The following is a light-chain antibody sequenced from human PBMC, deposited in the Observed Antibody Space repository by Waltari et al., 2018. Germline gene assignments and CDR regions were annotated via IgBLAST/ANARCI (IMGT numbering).Light chain of an antibody. CDR3: QHYVSLPVT. V-gene: IGKV3-20*01. CDR2: GAS. CDR1: QSVGRS. Sequence: EIALTQSPGTLSLSPGERAPLSCRASQSVGRSLAWYQQKPGQAPRLLIYGASSRATGIPDRFSGGGSGTDFSLTISRLESEDFAAYHCQHYVSLPVTFGQGTKVEIK. J-gene: IGKJ1*01.